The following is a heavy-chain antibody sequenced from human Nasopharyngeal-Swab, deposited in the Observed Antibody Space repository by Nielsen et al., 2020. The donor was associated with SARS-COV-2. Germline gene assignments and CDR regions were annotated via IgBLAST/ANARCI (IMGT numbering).Heavy chain of an antibody. D-gene: IGHD2-2*01. J-gene: IGHJ2*01. Sequence: SETLSLTCNASGGPISSYYWSWIRQPPGKGLEWIGYIYYSGRTNYNPSLKSRVTISVDTSKNQFSLKLSSVTAADTAVYYCARVRPAASYWYFDLWGRGTLVTVSS. CDR2: IYYSGRT. CDR3: ARVRPAASYWYFDL. CDR1: GGPISSYY. V-gene: IGHV4-59*13.